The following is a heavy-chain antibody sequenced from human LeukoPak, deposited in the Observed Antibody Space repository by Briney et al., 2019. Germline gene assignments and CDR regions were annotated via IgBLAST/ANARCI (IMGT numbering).Heavy chain of an antibody. D-gene: IGHD2-2*01. CDR2: IYHSGST. CDR3: ARDNDIVVVPAVGAWFDP. Sequence: PSETLSLTCTVSGYSISSGYYWGWIRQPPGKGLEWIGSIYHSGSTYYNPSLKSRATISVDTSKNQFSLKLSSVTAADTAVYYCARDNDIVVVPAVGAWFDPWGQGTLVTVSS. CDR1: GYSISSGYY. J-gene: IGHJ5*02. V-gene: IGHV4-38-2*02.